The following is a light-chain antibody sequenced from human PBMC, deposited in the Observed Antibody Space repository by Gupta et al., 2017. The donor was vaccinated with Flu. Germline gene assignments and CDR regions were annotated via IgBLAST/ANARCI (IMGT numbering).Light chain of an antibody. J-gene: IGKJ3*01. V-gene: IGKV3-11*01. Sequence: PLSLSPGDGATVSCGASQSVSGYLAWYQQKPGQPPRLLIFDTSHRATDSPARFSGSGSGTDFTLTISSLEPEDFAVYYCHHRDNWPPLSTFGPGTKVDI. CDR3: HHRDNWPPLST. CDR1: QSVSGY. CDR2: DTS.